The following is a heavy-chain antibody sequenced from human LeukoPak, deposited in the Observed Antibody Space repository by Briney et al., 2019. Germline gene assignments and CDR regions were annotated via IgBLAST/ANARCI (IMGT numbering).Heavy chain of an antibody. CDR3: ARASGYSSGWFAY. CDR2: INHGGGT. D-gene: IGHD6-19*01. Sequence: SETLSLTCAVYGGSFSDYFWNWVRQTPGKGLEWIGEINHGGGTKYNPSLKSRATISVGTSKNQFSLKLSSVTAADTAVYYCARASGYSSGWFAYWGQGTLVTVSS. CDR1: GGSFSDYF. J-gene: IGHJ4*02. V-gene: IGHV4-34*01.